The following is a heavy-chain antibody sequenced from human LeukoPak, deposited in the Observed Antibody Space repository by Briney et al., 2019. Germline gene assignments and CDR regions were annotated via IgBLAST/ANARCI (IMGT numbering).Heavy chain of an antibody. Sequence: GRSLRLSCAASGFTFSSYGLHWVRQAPGKGLEWVAVILYDGSNKHYADSVKGRFTVSRDNSKNTLYLQMNSLRAEDTAVYYCAGETVTIRGTDGFDIWGQGTMVTLFS. CDR2: ILYDGSNK. J-gene: IGHJ3*02. CDR1: GFTFSSYG. V-gene: IGHV3-30*03. D-gene: IGHD4-17*01. CDR3: AGETVTIRGTDGFDI.